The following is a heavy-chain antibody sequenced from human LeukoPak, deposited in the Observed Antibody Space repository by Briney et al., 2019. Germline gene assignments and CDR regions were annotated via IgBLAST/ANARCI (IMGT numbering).Heavy chain of an antibody. Sequence: GGSLRLSCAASGFTFSSYAMNWVRQAPGEGLECVSAISGSGGSTHYADSWKGRLTISRDDSKNTLYLHMERLRTDDTAVYHCAKAAFSRTSYFDYWGQGTLVTASS. CDR3: AKAAFSRTSYFDY. J-gene: IGHJ4*02. V-gene: IGHV3-23*01. CDR2: ISGSGGST. D-gene: IGHD3-3*02. CDR1: GFTFSSYA.